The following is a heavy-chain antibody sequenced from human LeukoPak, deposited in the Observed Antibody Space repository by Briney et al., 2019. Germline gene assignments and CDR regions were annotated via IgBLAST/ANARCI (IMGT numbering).Heavy chain of an antibody. CDR3: AKDLHSSSWYNYFQH. CDR2: ISDSGGST. D-gene: IGHD6-13*01. V-gene: IGHV3-23*01. CDR1: GFTFSSYA. Sequence: GSLRLSCAASGFTFSSYAMSWVRQAPGKGLEWVSAISDSGGSTYYADSVTGRFTISRDNSKNTLYLQMNSLRAEDTAVYYCAKDLHSSSWYNYFQHWGQGTLVTVSS. J-gene: IGHJ1*01.